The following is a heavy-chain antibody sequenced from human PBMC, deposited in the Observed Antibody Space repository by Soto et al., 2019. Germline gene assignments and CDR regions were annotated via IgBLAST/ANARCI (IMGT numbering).Heavy chain of an antibody. CDR1: GFTFSNYG. D-gene: IGHD6-13*01. CDR3: ATVGAAGAAMGV. J-gene: IGHJ6*02. V-gene: IGHV3-21*01. CDR2: ISGGGEYV. Sequence: GGSLRLSCAASGFTFSNYGMNWARQSPGKGLEWVSSISGGGEYVGYADSLKGRLTISRDNAKKSLYLQLNSLTADDTAVYYCATVGAAGAAMGVWGQGTTVTVSS.